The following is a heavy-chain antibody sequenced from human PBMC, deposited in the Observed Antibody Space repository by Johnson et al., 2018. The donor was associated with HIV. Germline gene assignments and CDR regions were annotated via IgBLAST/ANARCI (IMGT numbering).Heavy chain of an antibody. D-gene: IGHD3-22*01. J-gene: IGHJ3*02. Sequence: KYYADSVKGRFTISRDNSKNTLYLQMNSLRAEDTAVYYCASGRYYYDSSGYYSIWGQGTMVTVSS. CDR2: K. CDR3: ASGRYYYDSSGYYSI. V-gene: IGHV3-30*01.